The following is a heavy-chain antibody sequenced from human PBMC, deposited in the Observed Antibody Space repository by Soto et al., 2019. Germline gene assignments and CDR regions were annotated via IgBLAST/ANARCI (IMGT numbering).Heavy chain of an antibody. CDR2: IYYSGST. J-gene: IGHJ4*02. CDR3: VRQGRHFGVDRIDY. CDR1: GDSISSYY. D-gene: IGHD3-3*01. V-gene: IGHV4-59*08. Sequence: PSETLSLTCTVSGDSISSYYWTWIRQPPGKGLEWIGNIYYSGSTRYNPSLKSRVTISVDTSKDQFSLKLTSVTAADTAVYYCVRQGRHFGVDRIDYWGQGTLVTVSS.